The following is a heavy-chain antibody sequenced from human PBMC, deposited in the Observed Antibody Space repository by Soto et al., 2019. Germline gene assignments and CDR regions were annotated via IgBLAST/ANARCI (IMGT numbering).Heavy chain of an antibody. J-gene: IGHJ4*02. Sequence: QVQLQESGPGLVKPSETLSLTCTVSSDSIAGENWWSWVRQPPGMGLEWIGGIFHTGGKNYNPSLKGRVTMEVDKSKNQFSLKLISATAADTAVYYCARVFSSGSGWMYYFDFWGQGTLVSVSS. CDR2: IFHTGGK. CDR1: SDSIAGENW. D-gene: IGHD6-25*01. CDR3: ARVFSSGSGWMYYFDF. V-gene: IGHV4-4*02.